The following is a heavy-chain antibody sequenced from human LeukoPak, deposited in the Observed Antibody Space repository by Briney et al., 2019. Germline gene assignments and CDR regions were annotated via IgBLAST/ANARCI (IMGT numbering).Heavy chain of an antibody. J-gene: IGHJ4*02. D-gene: IGHD6-13*01. CDR1: GFTVSSTY. Sequence: PGGSLRLSCAASGFTVSSTYMSWVRQAPGKGLEWVSVFYSGDTTYYANSVKGRFTISRDNSKNTLYLQMNSLRAEDTAVYYCATGSSWYDYWGQGTLVTVSS. CDR3: ATGSSWYDY. V-gene: IGHV3-66*01. CDR2: FYSGDTT.